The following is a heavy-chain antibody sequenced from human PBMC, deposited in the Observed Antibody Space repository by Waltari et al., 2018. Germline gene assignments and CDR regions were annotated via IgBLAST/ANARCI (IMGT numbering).Heavy chain of an antibody. CDR1: GFTFSSYD. CDR3: AKEVWQQLVRMVGWFDP. CDR2: SGSGGRT. J-gene: IGHJ5*02. V-gene: IGHV3-23*04. Sequence: EVQLVESGGGLVQPGGSLRLSCAACGFTFSSYDMHWVRQVPGKGLEWVSASGSGGRTWYADSVKGRFTISRDNSKNTLYLQMNSLRSEDTAIYYCAKEVWQQLVRMVGWFDPWGQGTLVTVSS. D-gene: IGHD6-13*01.